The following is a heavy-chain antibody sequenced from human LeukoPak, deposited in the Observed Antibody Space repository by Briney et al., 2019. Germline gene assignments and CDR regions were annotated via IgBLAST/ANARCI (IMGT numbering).Heavy chain of an antibody. CDR3: ASSSSWYGVGWFDP. Sequence: GGSLRLSCAASGFTFSNAWMSWVRQAPGKGLEWVANIKQDGSEKYYVDSVKGRFTISRDNAKNSLYLQMNSLRAEDTAVYYCASSSSWYGVGWFDPWGQGTLVTVSS. CDR2: IKQDGSEK. J-gene: IGHJ5*02. V-gene: IGHV3-7*01. D-gene: IGHD6-13*01. CDR1: GFTFSNAW.